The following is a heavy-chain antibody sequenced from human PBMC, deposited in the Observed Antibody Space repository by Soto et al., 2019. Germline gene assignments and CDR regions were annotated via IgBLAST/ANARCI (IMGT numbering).Heavy chain of an antibody. J-gene: IGHJ6*02. Sequence: QVQLVESGGGVVQPGRSLRLSCAASGFTFSSYGMHWVRQAPGKGLEWVAVIWYDGSNKYYADSVKGRFTISRDNSKNTLYLQMNSLRAEDTAVYYCARDAGSAPYYYYGMDVWGQGTTVTVSS. CDR2: IWYDGSNK. V-gene: IGHV3-33*01. CDR3: ARDAGSAPYYYYGMDV. D-gene: IGHD1-26*01. CDR1: GFTFSSYG.